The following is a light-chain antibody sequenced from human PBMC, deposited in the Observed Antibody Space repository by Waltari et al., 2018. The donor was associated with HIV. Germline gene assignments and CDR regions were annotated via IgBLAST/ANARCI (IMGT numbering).Light chain of an antibody. CDR3: QSYDSSLNVI. V-gene: IGLV1-40*01. CDR1: NSNIGAGYG. Sequence: QSVLTPPPSVSGAPGQRVTIPCTGSNSNIGAGYGVHWYQHLPGAAPKLLIYDINNRPSGVPDRFSGSKSGTSASLAITGLQVEDEGDYFCQSYDSSLNVIFGGGTKLTVL. CDR2: DIN. J-gene: IGLJ2*01.